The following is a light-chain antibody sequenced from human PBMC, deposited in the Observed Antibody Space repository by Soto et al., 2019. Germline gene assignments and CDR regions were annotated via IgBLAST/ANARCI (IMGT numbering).Light chain of an antibody. J-gene: IGLJ2*01. CDR1: SGSVSTSYY. CDR2: STN. V-gene: IGLV8-61*01. Sequence: QTVVTQEPSFSVSPGRTVTLTCGLSSGSVSTSYYPSWYQQTPGQAPRTLIYSTNTRSSVVPDRFSGSILGNKAALTITGAQADDEYDYYCVLYMGSGISVFGGGTQLTVL. CDR3: VLYMGSGISV.